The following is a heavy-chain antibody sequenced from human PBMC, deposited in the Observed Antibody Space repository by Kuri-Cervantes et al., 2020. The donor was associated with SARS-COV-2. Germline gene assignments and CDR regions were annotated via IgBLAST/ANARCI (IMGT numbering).Heavy chain of an antibody. CDR2: INSDGSST. CDR1: GFTFSSYW. CDR3: ATGRVVAAN. D-gene: IGHD2-15*01. J-gene: IGHJ4*02. V-gene: IGHV3-74*01. Sequence: GESLKISCAASGFTFSSYWMHWVRQAPGKGLVWVSRINSDGSSTSYADSVKGRFTISRDNAKNTLYLQMNSLRVEDTAVYHCATGRVVAANWGQGTLVTVSS.